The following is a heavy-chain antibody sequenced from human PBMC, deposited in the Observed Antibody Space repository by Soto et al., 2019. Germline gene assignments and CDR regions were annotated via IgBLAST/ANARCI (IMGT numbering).Heavy chain of an antibody. J-gene: IGHJ6*02. V-gene: IGHV6-1*01. CDR1: GDSVSSNSAA. CDR3: ARDLDFWSGKTTESYYYYGMDV. D-gene: IGHD3-3*01. CDR2: TYYRSKWYN. Sequence: SQTLSLTFAISGDSVSSNSAAWNWIRQSPSRGLEWLGRTYYRSKWYNDYAVSVKSRITINPDTSKNQFSLQLNSVTPEDTAVYSCARDLDFWSGKTTESYYYYGMDVWGQGTTVTVSS.